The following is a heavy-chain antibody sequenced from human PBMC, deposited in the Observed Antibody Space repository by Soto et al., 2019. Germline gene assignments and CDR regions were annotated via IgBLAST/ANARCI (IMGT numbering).Heavy chain of an antibody. CDR3: AREGRSGGSCYSCLDP. CDR1: GGTFSSYA. J-gene: IGHJ5*02. V-gene: IGHV1-69*13. Sequence: SVKVSCKASGGTFSSYAISWVRQAPGQGLEWMGGIIPIFGTANYAQKFQGRVTITADESTSTAYMELSSLRSEDTAVYYCAREGRSGGSCYSCLDPCGQGTLVTVSS. CDR2: IIPIFGTA. D-gene: IGHD2-15*01.